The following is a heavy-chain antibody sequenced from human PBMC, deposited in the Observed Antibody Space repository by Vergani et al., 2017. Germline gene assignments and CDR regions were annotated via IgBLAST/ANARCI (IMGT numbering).Heavy chain of an antibody. D-gene: IGHD3-10*01. V-gene: IGHV1-69-2*01. CDR3: ASSVRGVPLDP. CDR2: VDPEDGET. Sequence: EVQLVQSGAEVKKPGATMKISCKVSGYTFTDHYMHWVKQAPGKGLEWMGLVDPEDGETIYAEKFKGRVTIAAYTSTDTAHLELSSLRSEDTAVYYCASSVRGVPLDPWGQGTLVTVSS. J-gene: IGHJ5*02. CDR1: GYTFTDHY.